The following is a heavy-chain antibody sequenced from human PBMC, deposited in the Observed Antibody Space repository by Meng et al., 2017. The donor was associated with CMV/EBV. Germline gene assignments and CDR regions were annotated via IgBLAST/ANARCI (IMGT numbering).Heavy chain of an antibody. J-gene: IGHJ6*02. CDR2: ISYDGSIQ. CDR3: ARGLKPELIAARPYYYYGMDV. D-gene: IGHD6-6*01. CDR1: GFTFSTYA. Sequence: GESLKISCAASGFTFSTYAMHWVRQAPGKGLEWMAVISYDGSIQYYADAVRGRCTISRDNAKSTLFLQMNSLRAEDTAVYYCARGLKPELIAARPYYYYGMDVWGQGTTVTVSS. V-gene: IGHV3-30-3*01.